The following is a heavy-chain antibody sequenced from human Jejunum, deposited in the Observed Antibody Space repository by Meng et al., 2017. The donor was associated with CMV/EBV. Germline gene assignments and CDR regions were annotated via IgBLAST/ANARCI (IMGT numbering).Heavy chain of an antibody. CDR2: IIPILGIA. CDR1: FSSYA. Sequence: FSSYAISWVRQGPGQGLEWMGGIIPILGIANYAQKFQGRVTITADKSTSTAYMELSSLRSEDTAVYYCARDRGITIFGVVRTRWFDPWGQGTLVTVSS. D-gene: IGHD3-3*01. V-gene: IGHV1-69*10. J-gene: IGHJ5*02. CDR3: ARDRGITIFGVVRTRWFDP.